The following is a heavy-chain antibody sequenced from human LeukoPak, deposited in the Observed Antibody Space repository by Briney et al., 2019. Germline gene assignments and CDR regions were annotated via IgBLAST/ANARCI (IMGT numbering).Heavy chain of an antibody. Sequence: PGGSLRLSCAASGFTFSNYWMSWVRQAPGKGLEWVANMKQDGSEKYYVDSVKGRVTISRDNAKNSLYLQMHSLRAEDTALYYCARGYYYGSGTYLSPYFDYWGQRTLVTVSS. CDR3: ARGYYYGSGTYLSPYFDY. CDR1: GFTFSNYW. J-gene: IGHJ4*02. CDR2: MKQDGSEK. V-gene: IGHV3-7*01. D-gene: IGHD3-10*01.